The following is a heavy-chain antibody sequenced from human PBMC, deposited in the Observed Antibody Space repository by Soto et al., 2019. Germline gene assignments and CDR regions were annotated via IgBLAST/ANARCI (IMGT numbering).Heavy chain of an antibody. CDR1: GGSISRSSYY. Sequence: ASETLSLTCNVSGGSISRSSYYWGWIRQPPGKGLEWIGNIYYSGNTYYNPSLKGRVTISVDTSKNQFSLKLSSVTAADTAVYFCTSLYSRGWSSRGCFDPWGQGTLVTVSS. V-gene: IGHV4-39*01. D-gene: IGHD6-19*01. J-gene: IGHJ5*02. CDR2: IYYSGNT. CDR3: TSLYSRGWSSRGCFDP.